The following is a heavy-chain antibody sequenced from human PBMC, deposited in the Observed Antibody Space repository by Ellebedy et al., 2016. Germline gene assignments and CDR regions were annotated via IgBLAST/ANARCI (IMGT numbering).Heavy chain of an antibody. J-gene: IGHJ3*01. Sequence: GESLKISXVASGFTVTNDYMTWVRQAPGKGLEWVSVIDSGGSSYYADSVKGRFTISRDSPKNTLYLQMNSLRAEDTAVYYCATRRYGGFDVWGQGTMVTVSS. CDR3: ATRRYGGFDV. D-gene: IGHD4-23*01. V-gene: IGHV3-53*01. CDR1: GFTVTNDY. CDR2: IDSGGSS.